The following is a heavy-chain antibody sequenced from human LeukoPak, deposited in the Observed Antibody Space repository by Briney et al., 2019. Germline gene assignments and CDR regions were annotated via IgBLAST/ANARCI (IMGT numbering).Heavy chain of an antibody. D-gene: IGHD3/OR15-3a*01. CDR2: IRRGGGT. J-gene: IGHJ3*02. CDR3: ARGHTWLGLVLRVAFDI. CDR1: GGSLSDYY. Sequence: SETLSLTCTVFGGSLSDYYWGWFRQPPGKGLEWIGEIRRGGGTKYNPSLENRVSMSLDTSKNHFFLNLTSVTAADTAVYFCARGHTWLGLVLRVAFDIWGQGTMVTVSS. V-gene: IGHV4-34*01.